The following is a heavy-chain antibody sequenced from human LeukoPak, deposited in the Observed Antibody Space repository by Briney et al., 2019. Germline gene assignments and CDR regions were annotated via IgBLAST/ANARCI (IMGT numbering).Heavy chain of an antibody. CDR2: ISSGSTTI. CDR1: GFTLSSYS. CDR3: ARDVEQWLVRVYYFDY. Sequence: GGSLRLSCATSGFTLSSYSMNWVRQAPGKGLEWVSYISSGSTTIYYADSVKGQFTISRDNAKNSLYLQMNSLRAEDTAVYYCARDVEQWLVRVYYFDYWGQGTLVTVSS. V-gene: IGHV3-48*01. D-gene: IGHD6-19*01. J-gene: IGHJ4*02.